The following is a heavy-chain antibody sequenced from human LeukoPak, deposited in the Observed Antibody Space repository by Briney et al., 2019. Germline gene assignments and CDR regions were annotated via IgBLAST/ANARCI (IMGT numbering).Heavy chain of an antibody. CDR1: GFTFSSYA. CDR3: ARTRGYSNFDY. Sequence: GGSLRLSCAASGFTFSSYAMHWVRQAPGKGLEWVAVISYDGSNKYYADSVKGRFTISRDNSKNTLYLQMNSLRAEDTAVYYCARTRGYSNFDYWGQGTLVTVSS. J-gene: IGHJ4*02. CDR2: ISYDGSNK. D-gene: IGHD5-18*01. V-gene: IGHV3-30-3*01.